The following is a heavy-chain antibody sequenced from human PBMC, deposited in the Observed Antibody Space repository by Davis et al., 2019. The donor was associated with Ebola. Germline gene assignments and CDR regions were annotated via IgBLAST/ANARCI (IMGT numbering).Heavy chain of an antibody. J-gene: IGHJ4*02. CDR1: GYTFTSYA. V-gene: IGHV1-3*01. CDR3: ARDQTYYSNYVNFDY. CDR2: INAGNGNT. Sequence: AASVKVSCKASGYTFTSYAMHWVRQAPGQRLEWTGWINAGNGNTKYSQKFQGRVTITRDTSASTAYMELSSLRSEDTAVYYCARDQTYYSNYVNFDYWGQGTLVTVSS. D-gene: IGHD4-11*01.